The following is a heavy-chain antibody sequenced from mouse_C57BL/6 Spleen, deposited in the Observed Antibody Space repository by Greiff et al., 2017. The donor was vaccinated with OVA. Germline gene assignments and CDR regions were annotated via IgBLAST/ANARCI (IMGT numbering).Heavy chain of an antibody. CDR1: GFSLTSYG. D-gene: IGHD1-1*01. CDR3: ARDYYGSSHFDY. J-gene: IGHJ2*01. Sequence: VNLVESGPGLVQPSQSLSITCTVSGFSLTSYGVHWVRQSPGKGLEWLGVIWSGGSTDYNAAFISRLSISKDNSKSKVFFKMNSLQAYDTAIYYGARDYYGSSHFDYWGQGTTLTVSS. CDR2: IWSGGST. V-gene: IGHV2-2*01.